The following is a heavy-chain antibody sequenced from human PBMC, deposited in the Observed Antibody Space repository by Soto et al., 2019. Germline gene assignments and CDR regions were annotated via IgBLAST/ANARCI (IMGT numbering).Heavy chain of an antibody. Sequence: HPGGSLRLSCAASGFTFSSYAMSWVRQAPGKGLEWVSAISGSGGSTYYADSVKGRFTISRDNSKNTLYLQMNSLRAEDTAVYYCAKDGACSGGSCYYYFDYWGQGTLVTVSS. J-gene: IGHJ4*02. V-gene: IGHV3-23*01. CDR3: AKDGACSGGSCYYYFDY. D-gene: IGHD2-15*01. CDR1: GFTFSSYA. CDR2: ISGSGGST.